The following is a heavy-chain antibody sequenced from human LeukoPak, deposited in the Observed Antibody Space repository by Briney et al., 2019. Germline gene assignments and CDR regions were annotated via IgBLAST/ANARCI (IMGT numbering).Heavy chain of an antibody. CDR2: INHSGST. J-gene: IGHJ4*02. Sequence: SETLSLTCAVSGGSLSGYYWSWIRQPPGKGLEWIGEINHSGSTNYNPSLKSRVTISVDTSKNQFSLKLSSVTAADTAVYYCARPYGSESSPLGYWGQGTLVTVSS. CDR3: ARPYGSESSPLGY. CDR1: GGSLSGYY. V-gene: IGHV4-34*01. D-gene: IGHD3-10*01.